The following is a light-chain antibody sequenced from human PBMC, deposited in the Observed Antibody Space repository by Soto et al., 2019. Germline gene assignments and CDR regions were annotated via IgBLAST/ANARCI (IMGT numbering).Light chain of an antibody. Sequence: RVLTQSPATLSVTPGERATLSCRASQSVSTNLAWYQQKPGQAPRLLIYDTSTRATGVPTRFSGSRSGAEFTLTINSLQSEDFAVYYCQPYNNWPLTSAGRTKVDIK. CDR2: DTS. J-gene: IGKJ4*01. CDR3: QPYNNWPLT. V-gene: IGKV3-15*01. CDR1: QSVSTN.